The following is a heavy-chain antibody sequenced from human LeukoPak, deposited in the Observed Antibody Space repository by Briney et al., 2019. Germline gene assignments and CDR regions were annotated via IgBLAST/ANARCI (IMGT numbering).Heavy chain of an antibody. V-gene: IGHV4-39*07. CDR1: GGSISSSSYY. D-gene: IGHD6-19*01. CDR3: ASRSGWHFDY. Sequence: SETLSLTCTVSGGSISSSSYYWGWIRQPPGKGLEWIGSIYYSGSTNYNPSLKSRVTISVDTSKNQFSLKLSSVTAADTAVYYCASRSGWHFDYWGQGTLVTVSS. J-gene: IGHJ4*02. CDR2: IYYSGST.